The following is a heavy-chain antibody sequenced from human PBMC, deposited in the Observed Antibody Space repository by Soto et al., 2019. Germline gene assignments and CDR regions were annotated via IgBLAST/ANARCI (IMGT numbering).Heavy chain of an antibody. J-gene: IGHJ6*02. CDR3: ARILRVADIDHYYYGMDV. CDR1: GFSLSTTRMC. Sequence: GSGPTLVNPTQTLTLTCTFSGFSLSTTRMCVSWIRQPPGKALEWLARIDWDDRKYYSTSLKTRLAISKDTSKNQVVLTMTNMDPVDTATYYCARILRVADIDHYYYGMDVWGQGTTVTVSS. CDR2: IDWDDRK. D-gene: IGHD6-19*01. V-gene: IGHV2-70*11.